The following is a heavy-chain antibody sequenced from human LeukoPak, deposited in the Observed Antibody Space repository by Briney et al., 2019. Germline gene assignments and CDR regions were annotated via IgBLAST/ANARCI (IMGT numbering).Heavy chain of an antibody. D-gene: IGHD3-22*01. CDR3: AKDKEGRYYYDSSGHGYFDY. Sequence: GGSLRLSCAASGFTFSSHGMNWVRQAPGKGLEWVSGISPSGGITYYTDSVKGRFTISRDNPKNTLYLQMNSLRAEDTAVYYCAKDKEGRYYYDSSGHGYFDYWGQGTLVTVSS. CDR1: GFTFSSHG. J-gene: IGHJ4*02. V-gene: IGHV3-23*01. CDR2: ISPSGGIT.